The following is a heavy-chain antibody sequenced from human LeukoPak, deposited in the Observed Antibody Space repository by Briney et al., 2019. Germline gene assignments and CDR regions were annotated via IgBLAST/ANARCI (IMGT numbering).Heavy chain of an antibody. CDR3: ARVSGYSYGHEHY. D-gene: IGHD5-18*01. Sequence: PGGSLRLSCAASGFTVSNNYMSWVRQAPGKGQEWDTVIYSGGSTYYADSVKGRFTISRDNSKNTLYLQMNSPRADDTAVYYCARVSGYSYGHEHYWGQGTLVTVSS. J-gene: IGHJ4*02. V-gene: IGHV3-53*01. CDR2: IYSGGST. CDR1: GFTVSNNY.